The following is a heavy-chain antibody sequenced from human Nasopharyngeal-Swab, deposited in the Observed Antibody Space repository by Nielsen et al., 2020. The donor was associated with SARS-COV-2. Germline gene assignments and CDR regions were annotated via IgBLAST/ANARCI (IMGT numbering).Heavy chain of an antibody. D-gene: IGHD6-13*01. Sequence: GGSLRLSCAASGFTFSNYDMSWVRRAPGKGLEWLSSIRGGGARTTYADSAKGRFTISRDNPKNTLYLQMSSLRADDTALYYCARASKTGAAAGLHPFGNWGQGTLVTVSS. CDR1: GFTFSNYD. V-gene: IGHV3-23*01. CDR2: IRGGGART. J-gene: IGHJ4*02. CDR3: ARASKTGAAAGLHPFGN.